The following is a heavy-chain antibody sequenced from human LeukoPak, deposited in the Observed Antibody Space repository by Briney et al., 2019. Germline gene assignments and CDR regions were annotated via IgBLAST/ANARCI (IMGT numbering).Heavy chain of an antibody. J-gene: IGHJ6*02. Sequence: GGSLRLSCAASGFTFSSYEMNWVRQAPGKGLEWVSYISSSGSTIYYADSVKGRFTISRDNAKNSLYLQMNSLRAEDTAVYYCARSVGGYGSGRYYYYGMDVWGQGTTVTVSS. CDR3: ARSVGGYGSGRYYYYGMDV. V-gene: IGHV3-48*03. D-gene: IGHD3-10*01. CDR1: GFTFSSYE. CDR2: ISSSGSTI.